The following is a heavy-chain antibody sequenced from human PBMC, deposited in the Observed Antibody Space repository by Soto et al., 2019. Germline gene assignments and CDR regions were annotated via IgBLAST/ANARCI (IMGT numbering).Heavy chain of an antibody. CDR2: INPNSGGT. J-gene: IGHJ6*02. CDR1: GYTFTGYY. Sequence: ASVKVSCKASGYTFTGYYMHWVRQAPGQGLEWMGWINPNSGGTNYAKKFQGWVTMTRDTSISTAYMELSRLRSDDTAVYYCAREGDYDFWSGYWRRTLGTNYYYYYVMDVWAQGTTVTVSS. D-gene: IGHD3-3*01. V-gene: IGHV1-2*04. CDR3: AREGDYDFWSGYWRRTLGTNYYYYYVMDV.